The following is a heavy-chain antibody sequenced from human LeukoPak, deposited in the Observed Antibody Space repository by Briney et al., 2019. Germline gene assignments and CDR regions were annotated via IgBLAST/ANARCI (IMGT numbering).Heavy chain of an antibody. CDR3: ARTVGSAAYYYYGMDV. CDR1: GYTFTSYN. V-gene: IGHV1-8*01. Sequence: ASVKVSCKASGYTFTSYNINWVRQATGQGLEWMGWMNPNSGNTGYAQKFQGRVTMTRNTSISTAYMELSSLRSEDTAVYYCARTVGSAAYYYYGMDVWGQGTTVTVSS. J-gene: IGHJ6*02. CDR2: MNPNSGNT. D-gene: IGHD1-26*01.